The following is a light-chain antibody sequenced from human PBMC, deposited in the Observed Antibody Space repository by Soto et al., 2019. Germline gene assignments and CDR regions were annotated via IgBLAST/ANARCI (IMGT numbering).Light chain of an antibody. V-gene: IGLV1-51*01. CDR1: TFNIGDNF. Sequence: QSVLTQPPSASAAPGQKVTISCSGSTFNIGDNFVSWYQQLPGTAPKLLIYDNNKRPSGIPDRFSGSKSGTSATLGITGLQTGDEADYYCGTWDGSLSAEVFGGGTKVTVL. CDR2: DNN. CDR3: GTWDGSLSAEV. J-gene: IGLJ2*01.